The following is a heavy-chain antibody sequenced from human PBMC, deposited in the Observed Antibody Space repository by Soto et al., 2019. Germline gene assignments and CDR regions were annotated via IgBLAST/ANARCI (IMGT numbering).Heavy chain of an antibody. V-gene: IGHV3-53*01. Sequence: PGGSLRLSCAASGFTVSSNYMSWVRQAPGKGLEWVSVIYSGGRTYYADSVKGRFTISRDNSKNTLYLQMNSLRAEDTAVYYCARSAAVAAAIFDYWGQGTLVTVSS. D-gene: IGHD6-19*01. CDR3: ARSAAVAAAIFDY. CDR2: IYSGGRT. CDR1: GFTVSSNY. J-gene: IGHJ4*02.